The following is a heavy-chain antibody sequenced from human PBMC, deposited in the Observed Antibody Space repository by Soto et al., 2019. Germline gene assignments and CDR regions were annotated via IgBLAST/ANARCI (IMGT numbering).Heavy chain of an antibody. J-gene: IGHJ6*02. V-gene: IGHV1-2*02. CDR3: SLAVADYYYYGMDV. CDR2: INPNSGGT. D-gene: IGHD6-19*01. CDR1: GYTFTGYY. Sequence: QVQLVQSGAEVKKPGASVKVSCKASGYTFTGYYMHWVRQAPGQGLEWMGWINPNSGGTNYAQKFQGRVTMTRDTSHSTAYMELSRLRSDDTAVYYGSLAVADYYYYGMDVWGQGTTVTVSS.